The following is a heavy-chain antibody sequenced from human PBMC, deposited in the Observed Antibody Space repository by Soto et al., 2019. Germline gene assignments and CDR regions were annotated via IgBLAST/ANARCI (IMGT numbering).Heavy chain of an antibody. CDR2: IIPLFWTA. J-gene: IGHJ6*02. CDR1: GRAXSSYA. Sequence: SVKVSFKGSGRAXSSYAISCVPQAPGQALDRXGRIIPLFWTAPDAQKFHGRVKITADESTRTAYMELSSLRSEDTAVYYCERESQIWGQGTTVTVSS. CDR3: ERESQI. V-gene: IGHV1-69*13.